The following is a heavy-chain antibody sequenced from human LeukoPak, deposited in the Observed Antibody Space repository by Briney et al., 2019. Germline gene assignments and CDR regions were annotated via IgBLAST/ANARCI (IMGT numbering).Heavy chain of an antibody. CDR3: SIDFGY. V-gene: IGHV1-2*02. CDR1: GYTFTDYY. CDR2: INPKSGGA. J-gene: IGHJ4*02. Sequence: GASVKVSCKASGYTFTDYYMHWVRQAPGQGLEWMGWINPKSGGADYAQKFQGRVTLTRETSISTAYMELRRLRSDDTAVFYCSIDFGYWGQGTPVTVSS.